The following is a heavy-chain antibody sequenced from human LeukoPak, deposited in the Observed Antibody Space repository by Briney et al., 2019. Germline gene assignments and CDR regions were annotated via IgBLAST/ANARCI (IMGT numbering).Heavy chain of an antibody. Sequence: GESLKISCKGSGYSFTSYWISWVRQMPGKGLEWMGRIDPSDSYTNYSPSFQGHVTISADKSISTAYLQWSSLKASDTAMYYRVQSGYDRSPDYWGQGTLVTVSS. CDR2: IDPSDSYT. J-gene: IGHJ4*02. V-gene: IGHV5-10-1*01. CDR1: GYSFTSYW. CDR3: VQSGYDRSPDY. D-gene: IGHD5-12*01.